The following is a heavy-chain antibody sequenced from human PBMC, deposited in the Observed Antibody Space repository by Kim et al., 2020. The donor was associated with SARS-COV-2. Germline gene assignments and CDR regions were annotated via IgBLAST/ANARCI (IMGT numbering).Heavy chain of an antibody. Sequence: SETLSLTCSVSGGSISSNYWSWIRQPAGKGLDWIGRIYPGGSTNYNPSLKGRVTMSVDTSKNQFSLKLSSVTAADTAVYYCARRESGSNYFDYWGQGTLVTVSS. V-gene: IGHV4-4*07. CDR3: ARRESGSNYFDY. D-gene: IGHD1-26*01. CDR1: GGSISSNY. J-gene: IGHJ4*02. CDR2: IYPGGST.